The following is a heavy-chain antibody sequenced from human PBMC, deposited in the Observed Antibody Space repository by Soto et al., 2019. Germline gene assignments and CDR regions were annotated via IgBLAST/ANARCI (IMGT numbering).Heavy chain of an antibody. D-gene: IGHD3-22*01. J-gene: IGHJ4*02. CDR1: GFTFSSYG. V-gene: IGHV3-30*18. CDR3: AKEWVYDTSGWSFDY. Sequence: QVQLVESGGGVVQPGRSLRLSCAASGFTFSSYGMHWVRQAPGKGLEWVAVISDDGSNKYYADSLKGRFTISRDNSTNTLYLQMNSLRAEDTAVYYCAKEWVYDTSGWSFDYWGQGTLVTVSS. CDR2: ISDDGSNK.